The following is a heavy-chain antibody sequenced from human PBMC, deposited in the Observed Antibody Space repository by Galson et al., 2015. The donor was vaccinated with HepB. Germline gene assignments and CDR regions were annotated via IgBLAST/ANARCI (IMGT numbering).Heavy chain of an antibody. CDR1: GYSFTNYA. D-gene: IGHD5-24*01. J-gene: IGHJ4*02. Sequence: SVKVSCKASGYSFTNYAVSWVRQAPGQGLEWMGLISTYNGDTMYAQNFQGRVTLTTDTSTSTAYMELRSLRSYDTGVYYCATNDLNYWNFDFWGQGTLVTVSP. V-gene: IGHV1-18*01. CDR2: ISTYNGDT. CDR3: ATNDLNYWNFDF.